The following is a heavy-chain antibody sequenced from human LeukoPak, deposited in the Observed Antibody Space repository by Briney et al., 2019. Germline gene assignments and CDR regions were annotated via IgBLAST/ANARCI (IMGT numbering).Heavy chain of an antibody. J-gene: IGHJ4*02. V-gene: IGHV3-74*01. CDR2: INSDGSST. D-gene: IGHD4-17*01. CDR3: ARRDYGAPYYFDY. CDR1: GFTFSSYD. Sequence: GGSLRLSCAASGFTFSSYDMHWVRQAPGKGLVWVSRINSDGSSTTYADSVKGRSSISRDNAKNTLYLHLNSLRAEDTAVYSCARRDYGAPYYFDYWGQGTLVTVSS.